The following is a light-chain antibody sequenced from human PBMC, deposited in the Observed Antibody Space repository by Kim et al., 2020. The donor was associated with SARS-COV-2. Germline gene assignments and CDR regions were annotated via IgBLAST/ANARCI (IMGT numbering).Light chain of an antibody. CDR3: QAWDSSTVV. CDR1: KLGDKY. Sequence: VSAGQTASITCSGDKLGDKYARWHQQTPGQSPVLVIYQDSKRPAGIPERFSGSNSGNTATLTISGTQAMDEADYYCQAWDSSTVVFGGGTQLTVL. V-gene: IGLV3-1*01. J-gene: IGLJ2*01. CDR2: QDS.